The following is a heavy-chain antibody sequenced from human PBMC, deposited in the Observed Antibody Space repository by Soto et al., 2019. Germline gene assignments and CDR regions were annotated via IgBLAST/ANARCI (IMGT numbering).Heavy chain of an antibody. CDR3: ARDNPSPFQYSPAGWFDP. J-gene: IGHJ5*02. Sequence: SETLSLTCNVTGYSIISGSYFWSWIRQPPGKGLEWIGYIYYTGATSYNPSLGGRVTISLDTSKTQFSLKLTSVTAADAAVYFCARDNPSPFQYSPAGWFDPWGPGTTVTVYS. CDR1: GYSIISGSYF. CDR2: IYYTGAT. V-gene: IGHV4-61*01. D-gene: IGHD2-15*01.